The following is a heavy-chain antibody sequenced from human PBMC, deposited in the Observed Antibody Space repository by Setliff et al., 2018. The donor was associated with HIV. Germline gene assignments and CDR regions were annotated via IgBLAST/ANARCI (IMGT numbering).Heavy chain of an antibody. J-gene: IGHJ4*02. V-gene: IGHV3-48*03. Sequence: QPGGSLRLSCAASGFTFSSYEMNWVRQAPGKGLEWVSYISSSGSTIYYADSVKGRFTISRDNAKNSLYLQMNSLRAEDTAVYYCARAVRGGDWPYYFDYWGQGTLVTVSS. CDR2: ISSSGSTI. CDR1: GFTFSSYE. D-gene: IGHD2-21*01. CDR3: ARAVRGGDWPYYFDY.